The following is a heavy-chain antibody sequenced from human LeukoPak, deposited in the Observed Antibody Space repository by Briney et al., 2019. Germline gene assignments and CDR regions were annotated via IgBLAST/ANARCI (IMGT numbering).Heavy chain of an antibody. CDR3: AKTPPALSGVSDY. V-gene: IGHV3-21*04. J-gene: IGHJ4*02. CDR1: GVTFSGYS. CDR2: ITATSLHI. Sequence: KPGGSLRLSCAASGVTFSGYSMNWVRQAPGKGLEWVSAITATSLHIYYADSVKGRFTISRDNAKNSLYLQMNSLRAEDTALYYCAKTPPALSGVSDYWGKGIVVSVSS. D-gene: IGHD3-3*01.